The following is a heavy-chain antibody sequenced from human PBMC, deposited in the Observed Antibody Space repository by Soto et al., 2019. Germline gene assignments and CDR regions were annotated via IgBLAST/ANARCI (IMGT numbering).Heavy chain of an antibody. CDR3: ARGQDSSGWYSLDY. Sequence: QVQLVQSGAEVKKPGSSVKVSCKASGDTFSSYAISWVRQAPGQGLEWMGGIIPIFGTANYAQKFQGRVTITADESTSTAYMELSSLRSEDTAVYYCARGQDSSGWYSLDYWGQGTLVTVSS. D-gene: IGHD6-19*01. CDR1: GDTFSSYA. CDR2: IIPIFGTA. J-gene: IGHJ4*02. V-gene: IGHV1-69*01.